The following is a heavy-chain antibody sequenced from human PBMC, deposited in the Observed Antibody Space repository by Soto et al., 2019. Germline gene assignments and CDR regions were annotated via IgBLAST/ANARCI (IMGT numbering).Heavy chain of an antibody. CDR1: GFTFSSHS. Sequence: TGGSLRLSCAASGFTFSSHSMNWVRQAPGKGLEWVSYISPSSSTIYYADSVKGRFTISRDNAKNSLYLQMNSLRAEDTAVYYCAREQYYYDSSGYSYWGQGTLVTVS. J-gene: IGHJ4*02. CDR3: AREQYYYDSSGYSY. CDR2: ISPSSSTI. V-gene: IGHV3-48*01. D-gene: IGHD3-22*01.